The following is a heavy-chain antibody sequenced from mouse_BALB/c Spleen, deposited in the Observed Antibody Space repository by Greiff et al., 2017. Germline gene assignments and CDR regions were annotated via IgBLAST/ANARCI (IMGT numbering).Heavy chain of an antibody. CDR2: IYPGSGST. J-gene: IGHJ4*01. Sequence: QVQLQQSGPELVKPGASVKMSCKASGYTFTDYVISWVKQRTGQGLEWIGEIYPGSGSTYYNEKFKGKATLTADKSSSTAYMQLSSLTSENSAVYFCARGGDYYGSSPGDYWGQGTSVTVSS. D-gene: IGHD1-1*01. CDR3: ARGGDYYGSSPGDY. V-gene: IGHV1-77*01. CDR1: GYTFTDYV.